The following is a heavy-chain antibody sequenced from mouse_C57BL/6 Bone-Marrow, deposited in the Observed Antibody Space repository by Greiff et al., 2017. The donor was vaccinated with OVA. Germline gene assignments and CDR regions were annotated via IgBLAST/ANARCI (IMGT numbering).Heavy chain of an antibody. Sequence: QVQLKESGAELVRPGASVTLSCKASGYTFTDYEMHWVKQTPVHGLEWIGAIDPETGGTAYNQKFKGKAILTADKSSSTAYMELRSLTSEDSAVYYCTRGDGYYVRVWYFDVWGTGTTVTVSS. D-gene: IGHD2-3*01. CDR1: GYTFTDYE. J-gene: IGHJ1*03. V-gene: IGHV1-15*01. CDR3: TRGDGYYVRVWYFDV. CDR2: IDPETGGT.